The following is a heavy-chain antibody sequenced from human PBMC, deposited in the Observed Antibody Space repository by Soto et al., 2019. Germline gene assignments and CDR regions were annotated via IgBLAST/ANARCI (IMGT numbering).Heavy chain of an antibody. V-gene: IGHV4-61*01. CDR2: MYYTGVT. CDR3: ARGGEPLGYYGLDV. J-gene: IGHJ6*02. CDR1: GGSVRGGNHF. D-gene: IGHD3-10*01. Sequence: SETLSVTCSVSGGSVRGGNHFWNWIRHPPGRRLEWLGYMYYTGVTNYNPSLKSRVSMSVDTSKNQFSLKLTSLTAADTAVYYCARGGEPLGYYGLDVWGQGITVTVSS.